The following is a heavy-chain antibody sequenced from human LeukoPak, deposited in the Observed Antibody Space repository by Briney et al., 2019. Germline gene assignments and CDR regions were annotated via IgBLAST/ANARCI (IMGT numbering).Heavy chain of an antibody. V-gene: IGHV3-23*01. CDR3: AKDLSYELERHAFDI. J-gene: IGHJ3*02. CDR1: GFTFSSYA. CDR2: ISGSGGST. D-gene: IGHD1-1*01. Sequence: PGGSLRLSCAASGFTFSSYAMSWVRQTPGKGLEWVSAISGSGGSTYYADSVKGRFTISRDNSKNTLYLQMNSLRAEDTAVYYCAKDLSYELERHAFDIWGQGTMVTVSS.